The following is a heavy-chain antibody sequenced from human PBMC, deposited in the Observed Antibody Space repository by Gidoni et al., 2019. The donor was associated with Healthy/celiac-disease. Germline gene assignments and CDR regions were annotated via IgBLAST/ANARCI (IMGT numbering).Heavy chain of an antibody. V-gene: IGHV3-30*18. D-gene: IGHD3-22*01. Sequence: QVQLVESEGGVVQPGRSLRLSCAASGFTFSSYGMHWVRQAPGQGLEWVAVISYDGSNKYYADSVKGRFTISRDNSKNTLYLQMNSLRAEDTAVYYCAKEVTMIVGYIDYWGQGTLVTVSS. CDR2: ISYDGSNK. J-gene: IGHJ4*02. CDR3: AKEVTMIVGYIDY. CDR1: GFTFSSYG.